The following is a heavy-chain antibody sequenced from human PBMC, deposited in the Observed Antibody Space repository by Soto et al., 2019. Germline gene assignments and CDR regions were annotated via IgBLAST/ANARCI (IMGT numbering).Heavy chain of an antibody. J-gene: IGHJ5*02. CDR2: VQMSGTT. Sequence: SETLSLTCAVSGASVRSYHWSWIRQAAGKGLEWIGRVQMSGTTNYNPSLKTRVTMSLDTSKNEVSLRMTSVTAADTAVYYCVRDGTKTLRDWFDPWGQGISVTVSS. CDR1: GASVRSYH. V-gene: IGHV4-4*07. CDR3: VRDGTKTLRDWFDP. D-gene: IGHD1-1*01.